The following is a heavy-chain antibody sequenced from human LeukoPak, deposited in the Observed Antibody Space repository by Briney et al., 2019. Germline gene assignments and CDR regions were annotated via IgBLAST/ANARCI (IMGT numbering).Heavy chain of an antibody. CDR2: IYYSGST. CDR1: GGSISSYY. CDR3: ARSVEMATIYN. Sequence: SETLSLTFTVSGGSISSYYWSWIRQPPGKGLEWIGYIYYSGSTNYNPPLKSRVTISVDTSKNQFSLKLSSVTAADTAVYYCARSVEMATIYNWGQGTLVTVSS. D-gene: IGHD5-24*01. J-gene: IGHJ4*02. V-gene: IGHV4-59*08.